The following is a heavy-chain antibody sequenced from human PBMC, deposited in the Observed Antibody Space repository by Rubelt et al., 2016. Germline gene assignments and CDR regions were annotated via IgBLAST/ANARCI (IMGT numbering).Heavy chain of an antibody. D-gene: IGHD2-21*02. CDR2: FDLEDGET. CDR3: VPRWCGGDCKNAFGI. V-gene: IGHV1-24*01. Sequence: SGAEVKKPGASVKVSCKVSGYTLTELSMHWVRQAPGKGLEWMGGFDLEDGETTYAQKFQGRVTMTEATSTDTADMELSSLRSEDTAVYYCVPRWCGGDCKNAFGIWGQGTMDTVSS. CDR1: GYTLTELS. J-gene: IGHJ3*02.